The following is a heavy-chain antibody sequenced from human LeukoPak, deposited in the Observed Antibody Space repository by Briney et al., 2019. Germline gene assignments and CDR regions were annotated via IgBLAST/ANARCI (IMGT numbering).Heavy chain of an antibody. CDR1: GFTFSTYA. CDR2: ISSNGGST. J-gene: IGHJ4*02. V-gene: IGHV3-64D*06. Sequence: GSPRLSCSASGFTFSTYAMHWVRQAPGKGLEYVSAISSNGGSTYYADSVKGRFTISRDNSKNTLYLQMSSLRAEDTAVYYCVKDFGYYYDSRGNYDLDYWGQGTLVTVSS. CDR3: VKDFGYYYDSRGNYDLDY. D-gene: IGHD3-22*01.